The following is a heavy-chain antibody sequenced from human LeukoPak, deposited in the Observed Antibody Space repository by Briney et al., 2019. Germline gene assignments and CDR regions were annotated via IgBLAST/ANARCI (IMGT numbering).Heavy chain of an antibody. CDR3: ARDYGPSRGFDY. CDR1: GGSISIYY. J-gene: IGHJ4*02. CDR2: IYYTGST. D-gene: IGHD3-10*01. V-gene: IGHV4-59*01. Sequence: SETLSLTCTVSGGSISIYYWSWIRQPPGKGLEWLGYIYYTGSTHYNPSLRTRVTISVDTSKNQFSLKLSSVTAADTAVYYCARDYGPSRGFDYWGQGTLVTVSS.